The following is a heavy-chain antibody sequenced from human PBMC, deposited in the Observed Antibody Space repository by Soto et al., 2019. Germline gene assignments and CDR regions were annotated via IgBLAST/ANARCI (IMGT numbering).Heavy chain of an antibody. CDR2: ISYDGSNK. Sequence: GSLRLSCAASGFTFSSYAMHWVRQAPGKGLEWVAVISYDGSNKYYADSVKGRFTISRDNSKNTLYLQMNSLRAEDTAVYYCARDRVVAPTRYYYHYGMDVWGQGTTVTVSS. CDR1: GFTFSSYA. CDR3: ARDRVVAPTRYYYHYGMDV. V-gene: IGHV3-30-3*01. D-gene: IGHD2-2*01. J-gene: IGHJ6*02.